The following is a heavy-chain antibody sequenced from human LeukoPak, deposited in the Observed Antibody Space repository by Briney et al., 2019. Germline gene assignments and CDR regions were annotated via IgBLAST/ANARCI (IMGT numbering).Heavy chain of an antibody. J-gene: IGHJ5*02. Sequence: EASVKVSCKASGYTFTSYDINWVRQATGQGLEWMGWMNPNSGNTGYAQKFQGRVTITRNTSISTAYMELSSLRSEDTAVYYCARVTHTELSTWFDPWGQGTLVTVSS. CDR2: MNPNSGNT. CDR1: GYTFTSYD. CDR3: ARVTHTELSTWFDP. V-gene: IGHV1-8*03. D-gene: IGHD5-18*01.